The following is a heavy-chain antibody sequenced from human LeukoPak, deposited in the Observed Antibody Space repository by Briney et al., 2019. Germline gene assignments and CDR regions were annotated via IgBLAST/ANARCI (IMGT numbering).Heavy chain of an antibody. CDR2: ISAYNGNT. D-gene: IGHD2-21*02. V-gene: IGHV1-18*01. J-gene: IGHJ4*02. CDR3: AREYCGGDCYSTVPDY. CDR1: GYTFTSYG. Sequence: ASVKVSCKASGYTFTSYGISWVRQAPGQGLEWMGWISAYNGNTNYAQKLQGRVTMTTDTSTSTAYMELRSLRSDDTAVYYCAREYCGGDCYSTVPDYWGQGTLVTVSS.